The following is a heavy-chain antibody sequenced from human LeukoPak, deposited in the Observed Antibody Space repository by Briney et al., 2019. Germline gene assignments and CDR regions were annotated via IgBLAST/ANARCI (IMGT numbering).Heavy chain of an antibody. J-gene: IGHJ4*02. D-gene: IGHD3-10*01. CDR2: IYHSGST. Sequence: SSQTLSLTCAVSGGSISSGGYSWSWIRQPPGKGLEWIGYIYHSGSTYYNPSLKSRVTISVDRSKNQFSLKLSSVTAADTAVYYCARGQKSVVRGVTAFDYWGQGTLVTVSS. CDR3: ARGQKSVVRGVTAFDY. CDR1: GGSISSGGYS. V-gene: IGHV4-30-2*01.